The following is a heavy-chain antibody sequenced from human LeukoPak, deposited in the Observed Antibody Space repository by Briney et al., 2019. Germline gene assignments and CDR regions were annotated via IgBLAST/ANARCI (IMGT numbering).Heavy chain of an antibody. J-gene: IGHJ4*02. D-gene: IGHD3-22*01. CDR2: INTIGTTI. CDR3: AKPPKRMYYYDSSGYYSLFDY. Sequence: GGSLRLSCAASGFTFSNYYMSWIRQAPGKGLEWASYINTIGTTIYYADSLKGRFTISRDNAKNSLSLQMDSLRAEDTAVYYCAKPPKRMYYYDSSGYYSLFDYWGQGTLVTVSS. V-gene: IGHV3-11*01. CDR1: GFTFSNYY.